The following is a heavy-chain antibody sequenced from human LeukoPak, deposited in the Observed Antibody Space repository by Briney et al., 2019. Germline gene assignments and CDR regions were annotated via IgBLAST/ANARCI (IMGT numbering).Heavy chain of an antibody. J-gene: IGHJ5*02. D-gene: IGHD3-10*01. Sequence: ASVKVSCRASGYTFTSYAMHWVRQAPGQRLEWMGWINAGNGNTKYSQKFQGRVTITRDTSASTAYMELSSLRSEDTAVYYCARGVSGSGSYSDWFDPWGQGTLVTVSS. CDR3: ARGVSGSGSYSDWFDP. CDR1: GYTFTSYA. V-gene: IGHV1-3*01. CDR2: INAGNGNT.